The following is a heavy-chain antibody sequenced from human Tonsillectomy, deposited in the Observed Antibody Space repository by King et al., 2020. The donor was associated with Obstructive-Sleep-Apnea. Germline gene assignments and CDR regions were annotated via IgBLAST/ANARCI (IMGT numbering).Heavy chain of an antibody. CDR3: ATVAVSTATYYFDY. J-gene: IGHJ4*02. D-gene: IGHD4-17*01. Sequence: QLVQSGAEVKKPGTSVKVSCKASGYTFTGYYIHWVRQAPGQGLEWMGWINPNIGGTNYAQKFQGRVTMTRDTSISTAYMELSRLISDDTAVYYCATVAVSTATYYFDYWGQGTQVTVSS. V-gene: IGHV1-2*02. CDR1: GYTFTGYY. CDR2: INPNIGGT.